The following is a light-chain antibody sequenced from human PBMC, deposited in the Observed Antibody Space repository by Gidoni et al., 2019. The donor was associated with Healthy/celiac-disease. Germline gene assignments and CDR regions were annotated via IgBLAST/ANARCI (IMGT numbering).Light chain of an antibody. V-gene: IGKV4-1*01. Sequence: DIVMTQSPDSLAVSLGERATINCKSSQSVLYSSNNKNYLAWYQQKPGQPPKLLIYWASTRESGVPDRFSGSGSGTDFTLTISSLHPEDVAVYYCQQYYSTPLTFGGGTKVEIK. CDR1: QSVLYSSNNKNY. J-gene: IGKJ4*01. CDR3: QQYYSTPLT. CDR2: WAS.